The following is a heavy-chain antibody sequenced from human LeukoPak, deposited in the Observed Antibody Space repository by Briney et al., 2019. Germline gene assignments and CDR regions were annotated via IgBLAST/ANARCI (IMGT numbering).Heavy chain of an antibody. Sequence: GGSLKLSCAVSGFTFSGSTMHWVRQASGKGLEWVGRIRNTANNYATAYAASLKGRFTISRDDSKSTAYLQMNSLRTEDTAVYYCTAYCLGTSCHSSVDSWGPGTLVTVSS. D-gene: IGHD2-2*01. CDR3: TAYCLGTSCHSSVDS. CDR2: IRNTANNYAT. CDR1: GFTFSGST. V-gene: IGHV3-73*01. J-gene: IGHJ4*02.